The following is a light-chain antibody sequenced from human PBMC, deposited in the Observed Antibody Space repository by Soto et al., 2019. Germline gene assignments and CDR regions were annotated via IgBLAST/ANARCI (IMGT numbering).Light chain of an antibody. J-gene: IGKJ5*01. Sequence: DVQMTQSPSSLSASVGDRVTITCRASQAISKSLAWYQQKPGKVPELLIFAASTLQSGVPSRFSGSGSGTDFTLTISSLQPEDVATYYCQKYNSVPITFGQGTRLEIK. CDR2: AAS. CDR1: QAISKS. V-gene: IGKV1-27*01. CDR3: QKYNSVPIT.